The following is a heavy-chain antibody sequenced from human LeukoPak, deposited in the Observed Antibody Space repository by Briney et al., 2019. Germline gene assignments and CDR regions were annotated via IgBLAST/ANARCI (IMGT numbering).Heavy chain of an antibody. CDR3: ARDGVYCSGGSCYEVLYYFDY. D-gene: IGHD2-15*01. CDR2: ISYDGSNK. Sequence: GGSLRLSCEASGFTFSSYAMHWVRQAPGKGLEWVAVISYDGSNKYYADSVKGRFTISRDNSKNTLYLQMNSLRAEDTAVYYCARDGVYCSGGSCYEVLYYFDYWGQGTLVTVSS. CDR1: GFTFSSYA. J-gene: IGHJ4*02. V-gene: IGHV3-30*04.